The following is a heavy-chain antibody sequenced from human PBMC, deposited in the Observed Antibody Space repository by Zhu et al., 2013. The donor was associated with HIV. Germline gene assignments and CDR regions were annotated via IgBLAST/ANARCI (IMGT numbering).Heavy chain of an antibody. CDR2: ISAYNGNT. Sequence: QVQLVQSGAEVKKPGASVKVSCKASGYTFTSYGISWVRQAPGQGLEWMGWISAYNGNTNYAQKLQGRVTMTTDTSTSTAYMELRSLRSDDTAVYYCARDRITMIVVVRTGNYYYYGMDVVGPKGPTVTVSS. D-gene: IGHD3-22*01. CDR1: GYTFTSYG. CDR3: ARDRITMIVVVRTGNYYYYGMDV. V-gene: IGHV1-18*01. J-gene: IGHJ6*01.